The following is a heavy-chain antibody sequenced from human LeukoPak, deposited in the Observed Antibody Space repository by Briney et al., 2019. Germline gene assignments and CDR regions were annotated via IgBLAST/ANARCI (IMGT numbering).Heavy chain of an antibody. CDR2: IKQDGSET. D-gene: IGHD5-12*01. V-gene: IGHV3-7*05. CDR3: ARDRGGYSGYDTFDY. J-gene: IGHJ4*02. Sequence: GGSLRLSCAASGFTFGTYWMNWVRQAPGKGLEWVANIKQDGSETYYVDSVKGRFTISRDNAKNSLYLQMNSLRAEDTAVYYCARDRGGYSGYDTFDYWGQGTLVTVSS. CDR1: GFTFGTYW.